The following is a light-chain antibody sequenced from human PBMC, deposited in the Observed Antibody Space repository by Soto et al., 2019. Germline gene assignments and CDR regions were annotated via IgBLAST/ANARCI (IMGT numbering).Light chain of an antibody. CDR1: SSDVGNYNL. CDR2: DVS. V-gene: IGLV2-14*02. CDR3: SSYTSSSNYV. Sequence: QSVLTQPASVSGSPGQSITISCTGTSSDVGNYNLVSWYQHHPGKAPKLMIYDVSNRPSGVSNRFSGSKSGNTASLTISGLQAEDEADYYCSSYTSSSNYVFGTGTKVTVL. J-gene: IGLJ1*01.